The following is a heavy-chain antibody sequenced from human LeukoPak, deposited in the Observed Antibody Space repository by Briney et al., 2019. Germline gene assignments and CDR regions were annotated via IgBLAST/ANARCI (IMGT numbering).Heavy chain of an antibody. CDR3: ATMVFTY. Sequence: ASVKVSCKASGGTFSSYAISWVRQAPGQGREWMGGFDPEDGETIYAQKFQGRVTMTEDTSTDTAYMELSSLRSEDTAVYYCATMVFTYWGQGTLVTVSS. CDR2: FDPEDGET. V-gene: IGHV1-24*01. CDR1: GGTFSSYA. D-gene: IGHD3-22*01. J-gene: IGHJ4*02.